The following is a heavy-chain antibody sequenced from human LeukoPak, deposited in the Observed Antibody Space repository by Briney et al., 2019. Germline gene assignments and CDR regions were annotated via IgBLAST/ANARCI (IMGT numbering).Heavy chain of an antibody. CDR3: AREKPADYGSGSYDLQYYYFGRDV. J-gene: IGHJ6*02. CDR1: EFTLSNYW. CDR2: INNDGSST. D-gene: IGHD3-10*01. Sequence: GGSLRLSCAASEFTLSNYWMHWVRQAPGKGLVWVSRINNDGSSTSYADSVKGRFTVSRDNAKSTVYLQMISLGDEDTAVYYCAREKPADYGSGSYDLQYYYFGRDVWGQGTTVTVSS. V-gene: IGHV3-74*01.